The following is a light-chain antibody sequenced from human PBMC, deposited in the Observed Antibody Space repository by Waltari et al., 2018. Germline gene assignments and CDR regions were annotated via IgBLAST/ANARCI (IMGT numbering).Light chain of an antibody. J-gene: IGLJ2*01. V-gene: IGLV2-14*03. CDR3: NSFTSSNTVI. Sequence: QSALTQPASVSGSPGQSITISCTGTSSDIGRYNYVSWFQQHPGKAPKLMIYDVRNRPSGVSNRFSGSKSDYTASLTISGFQAEDEAVYFCNSFTSSNTVIFGGGTKLTV. CDR2: DVR. CDR1: SSDIGRYNY.